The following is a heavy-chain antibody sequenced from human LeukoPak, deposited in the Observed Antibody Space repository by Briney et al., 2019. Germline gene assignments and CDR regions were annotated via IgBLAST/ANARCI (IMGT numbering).Heavy chain of an antibody. CDR1: GGSISSSSHY. CDR3: APWVVAATNWFDP. CDR2: IYYSGST. V-gene: IGHV4-39*07. Sequence: SETLSLTCTVSGGSISSSSHYWGWIRQPPGKGLEWIGSIYYSGSTYYNPSLKSRVTISVDTSKNQFSLKLSSVTAADTAVYYCAPWVVAATNWFDPWGQGTLVTVSS. J-gene: IGHJ5*02. D-gene: IGHD2-15*01.